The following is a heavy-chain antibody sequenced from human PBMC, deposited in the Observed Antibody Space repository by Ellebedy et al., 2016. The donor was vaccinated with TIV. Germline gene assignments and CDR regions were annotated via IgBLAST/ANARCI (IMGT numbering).Heavy chain of an antibody. D-gene: IGHD6-13*01. CDR3: AKSIPGGGIAEAGSILL. CDR2: INRNSGII. J-gene: IGHJ4*02. CDR1: EFTFENFA. Sequence: SLKISXAASEFTFENFAMYWVRHAPGKGLEWVSGINRNSGIIGYADSVKGRFTISIDNAKNSLYLQMSSLRAEDTAVYYCAKSIPGGGIAEAGSILLWGQGTLVTVSS. V-gene: IGHV3-9*01.